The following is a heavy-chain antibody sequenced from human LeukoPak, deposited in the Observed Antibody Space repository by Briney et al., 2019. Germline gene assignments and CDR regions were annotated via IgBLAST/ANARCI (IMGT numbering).Heavy chain of an antibody. D-gene: IGHD4-17*01. CDR1: GYTFTDYY. CDR2: INPKSGGI. J-gene: IGHJ4*02. V-gene: IGHV1-2*02. Sequence: GASVKVSCKASGYTFTDYYLNWVRQAPGQGLEWMGWINPKSGGINYAQTFQGRVTMTRDTSISTAYLDLNRLRSDDTAVYYCVRDRAPLTYGDYDYWGQGTLVTVSS. CDR3: VRDRAPLTYGDYDY.